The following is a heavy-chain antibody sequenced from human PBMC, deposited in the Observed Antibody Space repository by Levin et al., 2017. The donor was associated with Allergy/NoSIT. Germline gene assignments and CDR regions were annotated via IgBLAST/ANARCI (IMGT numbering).Heavy chain of an antibody. D-gene: IGHD4-11*01. CDR1: GFTFNNAW. CDR3: ATVARDDDYSDY. Sequence: GGSLRLSCAASGFTFNNAWMSWVRQAPGRGLEWVGRIKSKTDGGTTEYAAPVKGRFTISRDDSKATLYLQMNSLETEDTAVYYCATVARDDDYSDYWGQGTLVTVSS. J-gene: IGHJ4*02. V-gene: IGHV3-15*01. CDR2: IKSKTDGGTT.